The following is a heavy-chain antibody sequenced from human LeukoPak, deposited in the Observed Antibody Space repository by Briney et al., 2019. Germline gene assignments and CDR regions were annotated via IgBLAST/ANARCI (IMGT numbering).Heavy chain of an antibody. Sequence: SQTLSLTCTVSGGSINSGSYYWSWFRQPAGKGLEWIGRIYTSGSTNYNPSLKSRVTISVDTSKNQFSLNLSSVTAADTAVYYCARDRGAAFDPWGQGTLVTVSS. V-gene: IGHV4-61*02. J-gene: IGHJ5*02. CDR1: GGSINSGSYY. CDR2: IYTSGST. CDR3: ARDRGAAFDP. D-gene: IGHD6-13*01.